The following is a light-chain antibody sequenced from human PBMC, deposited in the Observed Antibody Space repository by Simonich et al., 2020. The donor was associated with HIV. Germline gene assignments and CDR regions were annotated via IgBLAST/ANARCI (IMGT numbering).Light chain of an antibody. V-gene: IGKV4-1*01. J-gene: IGKJ1*01. CDR3: QQYFSTPRT. Sequence: DIVMTQSPDSLTVSLGERATINCKSSQSVLSSSNNKNSLVWYQQKPGQPPKLLIYWASTREFGVPDRFSGSGSGTDFTLTISSLQAEDVAVYYCQQYFSTPRTFAQGTKVEIK. CDR2: WAS. CDR1: QSVLSSSNNKNS.